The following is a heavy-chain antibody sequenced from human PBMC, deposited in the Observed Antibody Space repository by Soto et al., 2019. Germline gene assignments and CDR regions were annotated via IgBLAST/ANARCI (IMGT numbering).Heavy chain of an antibody. Sequence: QVQLVQSGAEMKKPGSSVKVSCKASGGTFSSYAISWVRQAPGQGLEWMGGIIPISGTANYAQKCQGRVTITAEESTSTAYMELSSLRSEDTAVYYCARSQGSSTSLEIYYYYYYGMDVWGQGTTVTVSS. CDR1: GGTFSSYA. J-gene: IGHJ6*02. D-gene: IGHD2-2*01. CDR2: IIPISGTA. V-gene: IGHV1-69*01. CDR3: ARSQGSSTSLEIYYYYYYGMDV.